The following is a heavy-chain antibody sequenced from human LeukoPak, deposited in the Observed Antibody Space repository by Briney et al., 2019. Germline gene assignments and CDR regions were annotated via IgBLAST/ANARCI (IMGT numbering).Heavy chain of an antibody. CDR1: GGSFSGYY. J-gene: IGHJ4*02. Sequence: SETLSLTCAVYGGSFSGYYWSWIRQPPGKGLEWIGEINHSGSTNYNPTLKSRVTISVDTSKNQFSLKLSSVTAADTAVYYCARGRVYYYGSGRRDFDYWGQGTLVTVSS. D-gene: IGHD3-10*01. CDR2: INHSGST. V-gene: IGHV4-34*01. CDR3: ARGRVYYYGSGRRDFDY.